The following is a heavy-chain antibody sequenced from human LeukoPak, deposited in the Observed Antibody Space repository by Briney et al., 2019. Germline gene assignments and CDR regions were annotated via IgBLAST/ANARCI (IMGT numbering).Heavy chain of an antibody. CDR2: IKSKRDGGTA. CDR3: TTAALFYDSSGYPPFDS. CDR1: GFTFSDTW. V-gene: IGHV3-15*01. D-gene: IGHD3-22*01. Sequence: GGSLRLSCAASGFTFSDTWMSWVRQAPGKGLEWVGRIKSKRDGGTADYAAPVKGRFTISRDDSKNTVYLQMISLEPEDTAVYYCTTAALFYDSSGYPPFDSWGQGTLVTVSS. J-gene: IGHJ4*02.